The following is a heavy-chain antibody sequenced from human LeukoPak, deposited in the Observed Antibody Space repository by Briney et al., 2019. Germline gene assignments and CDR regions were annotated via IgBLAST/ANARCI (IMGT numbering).Heavy chain of an antibody. Sequence: GGSLRLSCAASGFTFSSYGMHWVRQAPGKGLEWVAVIWYDGSNKYYADSVKGRFTISRDNSKNTLYLQMNSLRAEDTAVYYCAKGLVSYYFAFDIWGQGTMVTVSS. CDR1: GFTFSSYG. D-gene: IGHD1-26*01. V-gene: IGHV3-33*06. J-gene: IGHJ3*02. CDR2: IWYDGSNK. CDR3: AKGLVSYYFAFDI.